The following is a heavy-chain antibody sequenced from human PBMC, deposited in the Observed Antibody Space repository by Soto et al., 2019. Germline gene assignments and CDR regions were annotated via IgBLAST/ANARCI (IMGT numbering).Heavy chain of an antibody. CDR3: ARGLRFLEWLDGPYYYMDV. J-gene: IGHJ6*03. D-gene: IGHD3-3*01. Sequence: GASVKVSCKASGYTFTSYDINWVRQATGQGLEWMGWMNPNSGNTGYAQKFQGRVTMTRNTSISTAYMELSSLRSEDTAVYYCARGLRFLEWLDGPYYYMDVWGKGTTVTVAS. CDR1: GYTFTSYD. V-gene: IGHV1-8*01. CDR2: MNPNSGNT.